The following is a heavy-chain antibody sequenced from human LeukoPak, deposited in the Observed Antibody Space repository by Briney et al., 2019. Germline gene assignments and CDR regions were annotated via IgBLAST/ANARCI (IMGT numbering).Heavy chain of an antibody. CDR2: IIPIFGTA. J-gene: IGHJ4*02. CDR3: ARDRAIFGVVITQFDY. CDR1: GGTFSSYA. Sequence: SVKVSCKASGGTFSSYAISWVRQAPGQGLEWMGGIIPIFGTANYAQKFQGRVTITADESTSTAYMELSSLRSEDTAVYYCARDRAIFGVVITQFDYWGQGTLVTVSS. D-gene: IGHD3-3*01. V-gene: IGHV1-69*13.